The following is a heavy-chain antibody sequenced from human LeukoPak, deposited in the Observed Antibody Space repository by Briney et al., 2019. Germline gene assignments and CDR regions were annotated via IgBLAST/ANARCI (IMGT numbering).Heavy chain of an antibody. CDR2: ISSSGSTI. V-gene: IGHV3-11*01. CDR1: GFTFSDYY. J-gene: IGHJ4*02. CDR3: ARDSDRAVDY. D-gene: IGHD3-22*01. Sequence: GGALRLSCAASGFTFSDYYMSWMRQAPGKGREGVSYISSSGSTIYYADSVKRRFTISSDNAKNSLYLQMNSLRAEDTAVYYCARDSDRAVDYWGQGTLVTVSS.